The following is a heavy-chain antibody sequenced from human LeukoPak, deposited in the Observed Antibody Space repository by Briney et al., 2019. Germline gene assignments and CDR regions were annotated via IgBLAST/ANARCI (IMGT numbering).Heavy chain of an antibody. CDR2: IWYDGSNK. V-gene: IGHV3-33*01. J-gene: IGHJ3*02. CDR1: GFNFSSYG. Sequence: GGSLRLSCAPSGFNFSSYGMHCVRQAPGKGLEWVAVIWYDGSNKYYADSVKGRFTISRDNSKNTLYLQMDSLRAEDTAVYYCARASALRYFDWLLFDAFDIWGQGTMVTVSS. CDR3: ARASALRYFDWLLFDAFDI. D-gene: IGHD3-9*01.